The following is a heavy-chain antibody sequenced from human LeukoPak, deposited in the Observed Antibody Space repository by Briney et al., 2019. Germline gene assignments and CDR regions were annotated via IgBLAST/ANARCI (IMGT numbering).Heavy chain of an antibody. J-gene: IGHJ4*02. CDR3: TRDSSGYYDHLDY. Sequence: GGSLRLSCEASGFTFSKYSMNWVRQAPGKGLEWVSYISSTSSTRYYADSVKGRFTISRDNAKNPLYLQMNSLRDEDTAVYYCTRDSSGYYDHLDYWGQGTLVTVSS. CDR2: ISSTSSTR. V-gene: IGHV3-48*02. CDR1: GFTFSKYS. D-gene: IGHD3-22*01.